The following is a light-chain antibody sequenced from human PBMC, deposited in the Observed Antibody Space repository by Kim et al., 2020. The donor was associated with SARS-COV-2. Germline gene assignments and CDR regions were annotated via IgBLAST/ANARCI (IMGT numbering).Light chain of an antibody. CDR3: QRGLNGLGT. CDR1: QSVRNY. J-gene: IGKJ3*01. CDR2: DAV. V-gene: IGKV3-11*01. Sequence: EIVLTQSPATLSLSPGERATLSCRASQSVRNYLAWYQHKPGQAPRLLIYDAVNRATGIPERFTGYGSGTDFTLTITSLEPEDSAVYYCQRGLNGLGTFGPGTKGDIK.